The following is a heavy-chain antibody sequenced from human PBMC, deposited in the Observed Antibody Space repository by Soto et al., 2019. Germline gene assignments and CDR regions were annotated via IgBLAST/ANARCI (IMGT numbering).Heavy chain of an antibody. D-gene: IGHD4-4*01. CDR3: VRDDSNYPGRFGMDV. V-gene: IGHV1-69*01. CDR2: IIPILGTA. J-gene: IGHJ6*02. CDR1: GGTFSTYG. Sequence: QVQLVQSGAEVKKAGSSVKVSCKASGGTFSTYGIRWVRQAPGRGLECMGGIIPILGTANYAQKFQGRITITADERTSTAYMELSSLRSEDTAVYYCVRDDSNYPGRFGMDVWGQGSTVTVSS.